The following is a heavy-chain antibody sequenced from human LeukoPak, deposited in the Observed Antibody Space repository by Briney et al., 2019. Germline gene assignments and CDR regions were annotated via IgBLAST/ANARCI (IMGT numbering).Heavy chain of an antibody. CDR3: AKRLWSSSISCYDCWFDP. CDR1: GFTFSTFS. V-gene: IGHV3-23*01. Sequence: GGSLRLSCAASGFTFSTFSMNWVRQAPGKGLEWVSAISGSGRTTYYADSVKGRFTISRDNSKNTLYLQMNSLRAEDTALYYCAKRLWSSSISCYDCWFDPWGQGTLVTVSS. J-gene: IGHJ5*02. CDR2: ISGSGRTT. D-gene: IGHD2-2*01.